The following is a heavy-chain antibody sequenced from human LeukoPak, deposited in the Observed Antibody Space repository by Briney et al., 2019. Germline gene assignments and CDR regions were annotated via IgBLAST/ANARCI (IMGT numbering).Heavy chain of an antibody. D-gene: IGHD5-12*01. CDR3: AKAYSGYVPFDY. V-gene: IGHV3-23*01. Sequence: GSLRLSCAVSGITLSNYGMSWVRQAPGKGLEWVSAISGSGGSTYYADSVKGRFTISRDNSKNTLYLQMNSLRAEDTAVYYCAKAYSGYVPFDYWGQGTLVTVSS. J-gene: IGHJ4*02. CDR2: ISGSGGST. CDR1: GITLSNYG.